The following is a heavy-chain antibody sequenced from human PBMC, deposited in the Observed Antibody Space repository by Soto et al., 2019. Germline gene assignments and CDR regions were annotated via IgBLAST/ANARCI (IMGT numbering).Heavy chain of an antibody. CDR2: FYHSGST. V-gene: IGHV4-39*07. CDR3: ARDIPGNDNWFDP. Sequence: PSETLTLTYTVSGGSISSGPYSWGWIRQPPGKGLEWIGTFYHSGSTYYNPSLKSRVTISVDTSKNQFSLKLSSVTAADTAVYYCARDIPGNDNWFDPWGQGTLVTVSS. D-gene: IGHD1-1*01. CDR1: GGSISSGPYS. J-gene: IGHJ5*02.